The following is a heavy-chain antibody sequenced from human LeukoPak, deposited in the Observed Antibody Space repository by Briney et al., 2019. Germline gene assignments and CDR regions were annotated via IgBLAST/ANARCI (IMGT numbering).Heavy chain of an antibody. D-gene: IGHD3-16*01. CDR2: LSGSGSST. J-gene: IGHJ4*02. CDR1: GLTFSSYA. CDR3: AKDVGGDGDYFDY. V-gene: IGHV3-23*01. Sequence: QPGGSLRLSCAASGLTFSSYAMCWVRQAPGKGLEWVSTLSGSGSSTFYADSVKGRFTISRDNSKNTLYLQMNSLRAEDTAVFYCAKDVGGDGDYFDYWGQGTLVTVSS.